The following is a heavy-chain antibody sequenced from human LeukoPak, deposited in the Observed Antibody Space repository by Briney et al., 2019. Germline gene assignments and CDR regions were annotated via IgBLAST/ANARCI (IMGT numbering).Heavy chain of an antibody. CDR2: IKQDGSEK. V-gene: IGHV3-7*01. CDR1: GFTFSSYW. Sequence: GSLRLSCAASGFTFSSYWMSWVRQAPGKGLEWVANIKQDGSEKYYVDSVKGRFTISRDNAKNSLYLQMNSLRAEDTAVYYCARNRVLLWFGELSDYFDYWGQGTLVTVSS. CDR3: ARNRVLLWFGELSDYFDY. D-gene: IGHD3-10*01. J-gene: IGHJ4*02.